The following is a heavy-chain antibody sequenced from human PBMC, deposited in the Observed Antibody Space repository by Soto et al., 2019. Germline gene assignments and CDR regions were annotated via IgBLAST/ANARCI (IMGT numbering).Heavy chain of an antibody. CDR1: GFTFSSYG. CDR2: IWYDGSNK. CDR3: ASRGPGYCSGGSGWDFQH. V-gene: IGHV3-33*01. J-gene: IGHJ1*01. Sequence: QVQLVESGGGVVQPGRSLRLSCAASGFTFSSYGMHWVRQAPGKGLEWVAVIWYDGSNKYYADSVKGRFTISRDNSKNTLYLKMNSLRAEDTAVYYCASRGPGYCSGGSGWDFQHWGQGTLVTVSS. D-gene: IGHD2-15*01.